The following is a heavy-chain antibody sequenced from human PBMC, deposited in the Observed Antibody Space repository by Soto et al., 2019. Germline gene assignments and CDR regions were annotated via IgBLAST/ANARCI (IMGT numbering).Heavy chain of an antibody. Sequence: SVKVSCKASGCTFSSYTISWVRQAPGQGLEWMGRIIPILGIANYAQKFQGRVTITADKSTSTAYMELSSLRSEDTAVYYCSVVAANSYAFDIWGQGTMVTVSS. CDR1: GCTFSSYT. V-gene: IGHV1-69*02. CDR3: SVVAANSYAFDI. J-gene: IGHJ3*02. CDR2: IIPILGIA. D-gene: IGHD2-15*01.